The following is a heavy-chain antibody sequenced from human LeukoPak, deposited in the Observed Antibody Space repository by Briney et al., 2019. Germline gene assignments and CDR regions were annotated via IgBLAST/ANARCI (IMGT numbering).Heavy chain of an antibody. V-gene: IGHV4-39*07. D-gene: IGHD3-22*01. CDR3: ARGSSYYDSSSRRREHFDY. J-gene: IGHJ4*02. CDR1: GGSISSSSYY. Sequence: KASETLSLTCTVSGGSISSSSYYWGWIRQPPGKGLEWIGSIYYSGSTYYNPSLKSRVTISVDTSKNQFSLKLSSVTAADTAVYYCARGSSYYDSSSRRREHFDYWGQGTLVTVSS. CDR2: IYYSGST.